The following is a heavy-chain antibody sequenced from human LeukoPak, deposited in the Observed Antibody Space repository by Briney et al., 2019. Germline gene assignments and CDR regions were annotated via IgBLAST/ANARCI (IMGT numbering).Heavy chain of an antibody. J-gene: IGHJ4*02. CDR3: AKDYAYYYGSGIGGFEY. CDR1: GFTFSSYA. D-gene: IGHD3-10*01. V-gene: IGHV3-23*01. CDR2: ISGSGATT. Sequence: GGSLRLSCAASGFTFSSYAMSWVRQAPGKGLEGVSAISGSGATTYYADSVKGRFTISRDKSNNTLYLQMNSLRAEDTAVYYCAKDYAYYYGSGIGGFEYWGQGTLVTVSS.